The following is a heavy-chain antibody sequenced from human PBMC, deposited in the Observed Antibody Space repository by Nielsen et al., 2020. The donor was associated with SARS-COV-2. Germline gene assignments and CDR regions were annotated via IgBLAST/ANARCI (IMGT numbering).Heavy chain of an antibody. J-gene: IGHJ4*02. CDR3: ARGSTSCCVFDY. CDR1: GFTFSSYS. D-gene: IGHD2-2*01. V-gene: IGHV3-21*01. Sequence: GESLKISCAASGFTFSSYSMNWVRQAPGKGLEWVSSISSSSSYIYYADSVKGRFTISRDNAKNSLYLQMNSLRAEDTAVYYCARGSTSCCVFDYWGQGTLVTVSS. CDR2: ISSSSSYI.